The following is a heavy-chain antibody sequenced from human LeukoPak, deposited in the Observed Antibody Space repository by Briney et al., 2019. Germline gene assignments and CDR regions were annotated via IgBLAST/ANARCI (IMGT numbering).Heavy chain of an antibody. Sequence: KPSETLSLTCTVSGGSISSYYWSWIRQPAGKGLEWIGRIYTSGSTNYNPSLKSRVTMSVDTSRNQFSLKLTSVTAADSAVYYCARTRCTSISCLAHDAFDIWGQGTMVTVSS. CDR3: ARTRCTSISCLAHDAFDI. J-gene: IGHJ3*02. CDR1: GGSISSYY. CDR2: IYTSGST. D-gene: IGHD2-2*01. V-gene: IGHV4-4*07.